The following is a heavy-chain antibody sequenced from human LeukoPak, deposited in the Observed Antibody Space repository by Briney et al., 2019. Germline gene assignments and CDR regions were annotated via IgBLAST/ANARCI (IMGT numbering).Heavy chain of an antibody. D-gene: IGHD3-10*01. Sequence: PGGSLRLSCAASGFTFSSYWMSWVRQAPGKGLEWVAHIKQEGSEKYYVDSVKGRFTISRDNAKNSLYLQMNSLRAEDTAVYYCASVYYGYYFDYWGQGTLVTVSS. CDR1: GFTFSSYW. J-gene: IGHJ4*02. V-gene: IGHV3-7*01. CDR2: IKQEGSEK. CDR3: ASVYYGYYFDY.